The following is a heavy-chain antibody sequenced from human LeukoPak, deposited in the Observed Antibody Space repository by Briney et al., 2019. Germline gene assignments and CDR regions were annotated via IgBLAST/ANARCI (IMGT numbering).Heavy chain of an antibody. CDR3: ARGRAAAGSKGYYFDY. Sequence: AASVKVSCKASGYTFTSYDINWVRQATGQGLEWMGWMNPNSGNTGYAQKLQGRVTITRNTSISTAYMELSSLRSEDTAVYYCARGRAAAGSKGYYFDYWGQGTLVTVSS. V-gene: IGHV1-8*03. J-gene: IGHJ4*02. CDR2: MNPNSGNT. CDR1: GYTFTSYD. D-gene: IGHD6-13*01.